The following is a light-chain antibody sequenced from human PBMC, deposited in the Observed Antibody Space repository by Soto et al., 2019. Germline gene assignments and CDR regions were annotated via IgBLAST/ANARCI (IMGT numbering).Light chain of an antibody. CDR2: GAS. J-gene: IGKJ1*01. Sequence: IVITQSPATLSVSPGERATLSCRASQSVSSNLALYQQKPGQAPRLLIYGASTRATGIPARFSGSGSGTAFTLTISSLQSEDFAVYYCQKYNNWPQKFGQGTKVDIK. CDR3: QKYNNWPQK. CDR1: QSVSSN. V-gene: IGKV3-15*01.